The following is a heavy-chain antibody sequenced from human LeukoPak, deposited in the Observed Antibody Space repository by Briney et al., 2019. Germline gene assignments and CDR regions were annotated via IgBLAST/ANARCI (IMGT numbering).Heavy chain of an antibody. CDR1: VFTFSSYA. Sequence: GVPLRLSCAVSVFTFSSYAMHWVRQSPGKGLECVAVISFDGTNKYYAASVKGRFTMSRDNSKNTLYVQMMSLRTEDTAVYYCARGGGTTESAWYGYYFDHWGQGTVVAVSA. CDR2: ISFDGTNK. J-gene: IGHJ4*02. CDR3: ARGGGTTESAWYGYYFDH. V-gene: IGHV3-30*04. D-gene: IGHD6-19*01.